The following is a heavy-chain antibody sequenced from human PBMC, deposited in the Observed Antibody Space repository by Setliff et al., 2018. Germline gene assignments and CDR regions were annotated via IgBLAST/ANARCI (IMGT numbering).Heavy chain of an antibody. J-gene: IGHJ4*02. CDR1: GGTFSYYY. D-gene: IGHD3-16*01. CDR2: IHHSGKA. Sequence: KASETLSLTCAASGGTFSYYYWTWIRQSPGKGLEWIVNIHHSGKAYYNPSLKSRVTMSVDTSKNHVSLKLSSVTAADTAVYYCARLPNYVWGSPVDYWGQGTLVTV. CDR3: ARLPNYVWGSPVDY. V-gene: IGHV4-34*01.